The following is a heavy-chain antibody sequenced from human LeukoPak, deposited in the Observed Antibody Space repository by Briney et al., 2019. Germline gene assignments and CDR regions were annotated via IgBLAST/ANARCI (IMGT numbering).Heavy chain of an antibody. CDR2: ISGSGGST. D-gene: IGHD6-13*01. CDR3: TRGETAPGVKYYFAF. V-gene: IGHV3-23*01. CDR1: GFTFSSYA. J-gene: IGHJ4*02. Sequence: GGSLRLSCAASGFTFSSYAMSWVRQAPGKGLEWVSAISGSGGSTYYADSVKGRFTISRDNSKNTLYLQMNSLRAEDTAVYYCTRGETAPGVKYYFAFWGQGTLVTVSS.